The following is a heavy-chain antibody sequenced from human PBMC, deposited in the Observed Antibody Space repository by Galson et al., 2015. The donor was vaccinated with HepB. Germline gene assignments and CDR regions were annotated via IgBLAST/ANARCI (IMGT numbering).Heavy chain of an antibody. J-gene: IGHJ4*02. Sequence: SLRLSCAASGFFFNDFYMSWIRQAPGKGLEWVSYISGTSTYINYADSVKGRFTISRDNVKNSLYLQMNSLKVEDTAVYYCARGSPGYTRGQGTLVTVSS. CDR3: ARGSPGYT. CDR1: GFFFNDFY. CDR2: ISGTSTYI. D-gene: IGHD3-16*02. V-gene: IGHV3-11*06.